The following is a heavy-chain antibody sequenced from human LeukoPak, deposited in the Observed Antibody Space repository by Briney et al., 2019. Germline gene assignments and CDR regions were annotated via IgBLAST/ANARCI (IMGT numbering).Heavy chain of an antibody. J-gene: IGHJ6*02. CDR2: IYSGGST. V-gene: IGHV3-66*01. Sequence: GGSLRLSCAASGFTVSSKYMSWVRQAPGKGLEWVSVIYSGGSTYYADSVKGRFTISRDNSKNTLYLQMNSLRAEDTAVYYCARDSIEYSSSSLYYYGMDVWGQGTTVTVSS. CDR3: ARDSIEYSSSSLYYYGMDV. D-gene: IGHD6-6*01. CDR1: GFTVSSKY.